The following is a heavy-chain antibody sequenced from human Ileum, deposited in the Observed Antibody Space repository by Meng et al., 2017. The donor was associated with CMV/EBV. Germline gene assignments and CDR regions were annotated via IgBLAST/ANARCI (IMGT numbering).Heavy chain of an antibody. Sequence: QVQLQESGPGLVKLSETLSLTCSVSGVPISNYYWTWIRQPAGKGLEFIGRVSPGGIEYNPSLMSRVTMSLDTSRNQLSLNLNSVTAADTAVYYCARAAARGVPVDYWGQGILVTVSS. CDR2: VSPGGI. CDR1: GVPISNYY. J-gene: IGHJ4*02. V-gene: IGHV4-4*07. CDR3: ARAAARGVPVDY. D-gene: IGHD3-10*01.